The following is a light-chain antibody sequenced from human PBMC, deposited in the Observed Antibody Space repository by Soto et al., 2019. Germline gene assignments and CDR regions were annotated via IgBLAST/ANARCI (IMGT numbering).Light chain of an antibody. J-gene: IGLJ2*01. CDR2: DVS. V-gene: IGLV2-14*01. CDR3: SSYTTSSTPKV. Sequence: QSVLTQPASVSGSPGQSITISCTGTSSDVGGYDYVSWYQQHPGKAPKLMIYDVSNRPSGVSNSFSGSKSGNTASLTISGLQAEDEADYYCSSYTTSSTPKVFGGGTKLTVL. CDR1: SSDVGGYDY.